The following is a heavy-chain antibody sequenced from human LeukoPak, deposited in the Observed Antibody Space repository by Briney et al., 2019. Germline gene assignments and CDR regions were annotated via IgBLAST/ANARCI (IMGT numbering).Heavy chain of an antibody. CDR3: ARARWVSGCYYFDY. J-gene: IGHJ4*02. Sequence: PGGSLRLSCAASGFTFNNYWMSWVRQAPGKGLEWVANIKQDGSEIYYVDSVKGRFTISRDNAKNSLYLQMNSLRAEDTAVYYCARARWVSGCYYFDYWGQGTLVTVSS. CDR1: GFTFNNYW. V-gene: IGHV3-7*01. D-gene: IGHD6-19*01. CDR2: IKQDGSEI.